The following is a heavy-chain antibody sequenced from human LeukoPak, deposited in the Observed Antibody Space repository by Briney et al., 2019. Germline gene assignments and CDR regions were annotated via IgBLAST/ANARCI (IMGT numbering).Heavy chain of an antibody. J-gene: IGHJ4*02. V-gene: IGHV3-48*03. D-gene: IGHD3-16*02. Sequence: GGSLRLSCAASGFTFSSYEMNWVRQAPGKGLEWVSYISSSGSTIYYADSVKGRFTISRDNSKNTLYLEMNSLRAEDTAVYYCARGEERDYDYVWGSYRPPGFWGQGTLVTVSS. CDR1: GFTFSSYE. CDR3: ARGEERDYDYVWGSYRPPGF. CDR2: ISSSGSTI.